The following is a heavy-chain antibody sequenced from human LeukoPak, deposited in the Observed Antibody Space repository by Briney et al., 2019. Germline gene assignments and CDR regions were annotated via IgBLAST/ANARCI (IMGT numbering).Heavy chain of an antibody. Sequence: QPGGSLRLSCAASGFSFSTYAMNWVRQAPGKGLEWLAYITSNINTIYYADSVKGRFTISRGNAKNSLYLQMNSLRAEDTAVYYCVLGGYDSRYLGFDYWGQGTLVTVSS. D-gene: IGHD3-22*01. CDR2: ITSNINTI. CDR3: VLGGYDSRYLGFDY. J-gene: IGHJ4*02. V-gene: IGHV3-48*04. CDR1: GFSFSTYA.